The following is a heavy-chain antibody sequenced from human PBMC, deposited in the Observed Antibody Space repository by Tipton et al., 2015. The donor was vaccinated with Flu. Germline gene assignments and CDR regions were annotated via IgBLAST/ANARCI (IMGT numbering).Heavy chain of an antibody. CDR3: ATADYGDYGRYFDL. J-gene: IGHJ2*01. D-gene: IGHD4-17*01. CDR2: IYNDGST. Sequence: TLSLTCTVSGGSISTYYWNWIRQPPGQGLQWIGFIYNDGSTTYNPSLKGRVTMSVDTSKNQFSLKVRSVTAADTAIYYCATADYGDYGRYFDLWGRGTLVTVSS. CDR1: GGSISTYY. V-gene: IGHV4-59*12.